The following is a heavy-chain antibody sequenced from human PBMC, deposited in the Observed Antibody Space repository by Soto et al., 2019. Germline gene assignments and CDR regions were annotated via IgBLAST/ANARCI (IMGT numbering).Heavy chain of an antibody. D-gene: IGHD6-13*01. CDR2: ISSNGGST. CDR1: GFTFSSYA. V-gene: IGHV3-64D*08. J-gene: IGHJ4*02. Sequence: GGSLRLSCSASGFTFSSYAMHWVRQAPGKGLEYVSAISSNGGSTYYADSVKGRFTISRDNSKNTLYLQMSSLRAEDTAVYYCVKQGSSSSRTWYYFDYWGQGTLVTVSS. CDR3: VKQGSSSSRTWYYFDY.